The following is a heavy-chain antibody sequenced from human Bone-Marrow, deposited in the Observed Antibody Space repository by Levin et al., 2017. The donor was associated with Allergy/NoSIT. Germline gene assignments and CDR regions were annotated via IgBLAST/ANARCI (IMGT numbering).Heavy chain of an antibody. CDR3: ARGRRTMIVVVRKDGAFDI. CDR1: GYTFTSYD. J-gene: IGHJ3*02. V-gene: IGHV1-8*01. CDR2: MNPNSGNT. D-gene: IGHD3-22*01. Sequence: ASVKVSCKASGYTFTSYDINWVRQATGQGLEWMGWMNPNSGNTGYAQKFQGRVTMTRNTSISTAYMELSSLRSEDTAVYYCARGRRTMIVVVRKDGAFDIWGQGTMVTVSS.